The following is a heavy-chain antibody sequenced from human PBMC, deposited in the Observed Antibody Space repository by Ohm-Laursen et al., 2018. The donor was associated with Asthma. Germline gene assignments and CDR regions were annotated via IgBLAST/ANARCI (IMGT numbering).Heavy chain of an antibody. CDR2: IYYSGST. J-gene: IGHJ6*02. CDR1: GGSISSSSYY. Sequence: SETLSLTCTVSGGSISSSSYYWGWIRQPPGKGLEWIGSIYYSGSTYYNPSLKSRVTISVDTSKNQFSLKLSSVTAADTAVYYCARPSGWHTGMDVWGQGTTVTVSS. D-gene: IGHD6-19*01. CDR3: ARPSGWHTGMDV. V-gene: IGHV4-39*01.